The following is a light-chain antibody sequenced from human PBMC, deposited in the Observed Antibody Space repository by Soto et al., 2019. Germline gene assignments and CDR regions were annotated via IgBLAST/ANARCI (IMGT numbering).Light chain of an antibody. CDR3: QQYGSSGT. V-gene: IGKV3-20*01. CDR2: GAS. J-gene: IGKJ1*01. Sequence: IVVTQSPGTLSLSKGVRATLSCRASQSVSNNYLAWYQQKPGQAPRLLIYGASNRATGIPDRFSGSGSGTDFTLTISRLEPEDFAVYYCQQYGSSGTFGQGTKVDIK. CDR1: QSVSNNY.